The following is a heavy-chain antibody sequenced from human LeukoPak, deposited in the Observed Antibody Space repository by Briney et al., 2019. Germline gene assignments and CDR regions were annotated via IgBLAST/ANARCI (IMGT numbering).Heavy chain of an antibody. CDR1: GGSITTTSY. Sequence: PSGTLSLTCGVSGGSITTTSYWSWVRPPPGGGLEWIGEVSLAGRTRYNPSLKNRVNISIDESKNHLYLNLASVTAADTAVYYCSRESGPFCPFGHWGQGTLVAVTS. V-gene: IGHV4-4*02. CDR3: SRESGPFCPFGH. J-gene: IGHJ4*02. CDR2: VSLAGRT. D-gene: IGHD1-26*01.